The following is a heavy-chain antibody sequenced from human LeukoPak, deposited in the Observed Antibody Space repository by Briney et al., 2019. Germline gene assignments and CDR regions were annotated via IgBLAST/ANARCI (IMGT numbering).Heavy chain of an antibody. Sequence: GGSLRLSCVASGFTFSSYGMSWVRQAPGKGLEWVSTIRTSDRNIYYADSVKGRFTISRDNSKNTVYLQMNSLRAEDTAVYYCAKYYYGSGSSPLNFDYWGQGTLVTVSS. D-gene: IGHD3-10*01. CDR3: AKYYYGSGSSPLNFDY. CDR2: IRTSDRNI. CDR1: GFTFSSYG. J-gene: IGHJ4*02. V-gene: IGHV3-23*01.